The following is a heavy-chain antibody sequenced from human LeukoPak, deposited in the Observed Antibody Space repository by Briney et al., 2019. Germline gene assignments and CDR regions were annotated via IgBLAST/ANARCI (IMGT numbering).Heavy chain of an antibody. V-gene: IGHV1-3*01. CDR3: ARSSSSPYGRSSPNYYGMDV. CDR1: GYTFTSYA. D-gene: IGHD3-10*01. J-gene: IGHJ6*02. CDR2: INAGNGNT. Sequence: GASVKVSCKASGYTFTSYAMHWVRQAPGQRLEWMGWINAGNGNTKYSQKFQGRVTIARDTSASTAYMELSSLRSEDTAVYYCARSSSSPYGRSSPNYYGMDVWGQGTTVTVSS.